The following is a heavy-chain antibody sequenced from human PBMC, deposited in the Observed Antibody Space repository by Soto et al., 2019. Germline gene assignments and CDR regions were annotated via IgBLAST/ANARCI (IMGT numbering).Heavy chain of an antibody. J-gene: IGHJ6*02. D-gene: IGHD3-10*01. V-gene: IGHV3-33*01. CDR3: AREDGSGSYLYYYYGMDV. CDR1: GFTFSSYG. Sequence: GGSLRLSCAASGFTFSSYGMHWVRQAPGKGLEWVAVIWYDGSNKYYADSVKGRFTISRDNSKNTLYLQMNSLRAEDTAVYYCAREDGSGSYLYYYYGMDVWGQGTTVTVS. CDR2: IWYDGSNK.